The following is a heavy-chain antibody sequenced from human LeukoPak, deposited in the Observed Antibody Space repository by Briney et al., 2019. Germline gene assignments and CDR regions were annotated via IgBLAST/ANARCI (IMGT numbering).Heavy chain of an antibody. J-gene: IGHJ3*02. CDR1: GFTFSSYS. D-gene: IGHD3-10*01. CDR2: ISSSSTI. Sequence: GGSLRLSCAASGFTFSSYSMNWVRQAPGKGLEWVSYISSSSTIYYADSVKGRFTISRDKSENTLSLQVNSLRAEDTAVYYCARDGNFGYDAFDIWGQGTMVTVSS. V-gene: IGHV3-48*01. CDR3: ARDGNFGYDAFDI.